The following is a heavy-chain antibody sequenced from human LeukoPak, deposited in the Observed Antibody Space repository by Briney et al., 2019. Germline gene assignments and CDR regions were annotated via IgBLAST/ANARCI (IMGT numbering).Heavy chain of an antibody. CDR3: ARGYGSFVDY. CDR2: SSGSGANS. D-gene: IGHD3-10*01. V-gene: IGHV3-23*01. Sequence: PGGSLRLSCAASGFTFSNYAMSWVRQAPGKGLEWVSGSSGSGANSYYADSVKGRFTISRDNAKNTLYLQMNSLGAGDTAVYYCARGYGSFVDYWGQGTLVTVSS. J-gene: IGHJ4*02. CDR1: GFTFSNYA.